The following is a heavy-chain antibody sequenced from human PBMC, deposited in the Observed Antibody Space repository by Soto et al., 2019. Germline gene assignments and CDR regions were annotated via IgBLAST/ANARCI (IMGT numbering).Heavy chain of an antibody. CDR1: CSSFFVSN. CDR2: INHSGST. J-gene: IGHJ3*02. Sequence: SDTLYPNSPMNCSSFFVSNSRWIVPPLWKGLYWIGEINHSGSTNYTPSLKSRVTISVDTSKIQFSLKLSSVTAADMAVYYCARAFYGSGSYYFFVFDAFDIWGQGTMVT. D-gene: IGHD3-10*01. CDR3: ARAFYGSGSYYFFVFDAFDI. V-gene: IGHV4-34*01.